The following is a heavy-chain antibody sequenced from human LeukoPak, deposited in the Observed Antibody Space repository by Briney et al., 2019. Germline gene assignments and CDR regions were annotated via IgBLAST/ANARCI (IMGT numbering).Heavy chain of an antibody. CDR2: IYPDDSDT. CDR3: ARLGGDTHYLRSGSYPNWYFDL. V-gene: IGHV5-51*01. D-gene: IGHD3-10*01. J-gene: IGHJ2*01. CDR1: GYSFTTYW. Sequence: GESLKISCKASGYSFTTYWIGWVRQMPGKGLECIGIIYPDDSDTTYSPSFQGQVTISADKSFSTAYLQWSSLKASDTAIYYCARLGGDTHYLRSGSYPNWYFDLWGRGTLVSVSS.